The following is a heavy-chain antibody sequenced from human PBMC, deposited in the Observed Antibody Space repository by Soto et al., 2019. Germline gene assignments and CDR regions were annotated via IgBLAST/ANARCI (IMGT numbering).Heavy chain of an antibody. V-gene: IGHV4-30-4*01. Sequence: PSETLSLTCTVSGGSISSGDYYWSWIRQPPGKGLEWIGYIYYSGSTYYNPSLKSRVTISVDTSKNQFSLKLSSVTAADTAVYYCATGDRYCSSTSCRYYYYGMDVWGQGTTVTVSS. CDR3: ATGDRYCSSTSCRYYYYGMDV. J-gene: IGHJ6*02. D-gene: IGHD2-2*01. CDR1: GGSISSGDYY. CDR2: IYYSGST.